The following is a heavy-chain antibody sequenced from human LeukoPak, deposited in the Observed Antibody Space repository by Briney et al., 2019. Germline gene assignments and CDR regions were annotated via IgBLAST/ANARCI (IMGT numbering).Heavy chain of an antibody. CDR2: INAKSGDT. V-gene: IGHV1-2*02. J-gene: IGHJ5*01. CDR3: ARGTSFGYYT. Sequence: ASVKVSCKASGYTFTDHHLHWVRQAPGQGLEGIVLINAKSGDTLYSQRFQKSITMTRDTNITTAYMGLRRLTTDQTAMYYSARGTSFGYYTCGQRTLVTVSS. CDR1: GYTFTDHH. D-gene: IGHD3-22*01.